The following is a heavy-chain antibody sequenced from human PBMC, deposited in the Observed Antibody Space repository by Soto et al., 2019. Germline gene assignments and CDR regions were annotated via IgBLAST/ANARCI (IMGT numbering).Heavy chain of an antibody. CDR1: GGSISSADHY. CDR3: ACLAGSINLFGVVTTFDN. J-gene: IGHJ4*02. D-gene: IGHD3-3*02. CDR2: IYYTGST. Sequence: QVQLQESGPGLVKPSQNLSLTCAVSGGSISSADHYWSWIRQPPGKALEWIGYIYYTGSTHYKSSLRSPATISGEESKNPFVLKLSSVTAADPAVYYCACLAGSINLFGVVTTFDNWGQGTLVTVSS. V-gene: IGHV4-30-4*01.